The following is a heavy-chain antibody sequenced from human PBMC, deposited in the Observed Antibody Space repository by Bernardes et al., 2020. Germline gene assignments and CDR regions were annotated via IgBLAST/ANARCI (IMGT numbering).Heavy chain of an antibody. D-gene: IGHD4-4*01. J-gene: IGHJ6*03. V-gene: IGHV3-23*01. Sequence: GGSLRLSCAASGFTFSSYAMSWVRQAPGKGLEWVSAISGSGGSTYYADSVKGRFTISRDNSKNTLYLQMNSLRAEDTAVYYCAKDGVTTVSPVDYYYMDVWGKGTTVTVSS. CDR3: AKDGVTTVSPVDYYYMDV. CDR1: GFTFSSYA. CDR2: ISGSGGST.